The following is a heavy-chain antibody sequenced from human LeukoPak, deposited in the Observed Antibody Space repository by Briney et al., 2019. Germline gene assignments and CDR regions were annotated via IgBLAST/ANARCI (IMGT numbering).Heavy chain of an antibody. V-gene: IGHV4-59*08. CDR1: GGSISSYY. D-gene: IGHD6-13*01. CDR3: ARSGSSWYLDNWFDP. J-gene: IGHJ5*02. Sequence: NPSETLSLTCTVSGGSISSYYWSWIRQPPGKGLEWIGYIYYSGSTNYNPSLKSRVTISVDTSKNQFSLKLSSVTAADTAVYYCARSGSSWYLDNWFDPWGQGTLVTVSS. CDR2: IYYSGST.